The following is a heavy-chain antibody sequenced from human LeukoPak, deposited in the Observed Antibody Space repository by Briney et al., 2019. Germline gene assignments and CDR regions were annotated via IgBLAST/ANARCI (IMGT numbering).Heavy chain of an antibody. CDR3: AISDLIAAAGTAAWFDP. CDR1: GGSFSGYY. V-gene: IGHV4-34*01. D-gene: IGHD6-13*01. J-gene: IGHJ5*02. CDR2: INHSGRT. Sequence: SETLSLTCAVYGGSFSGYYWSWIRQPPGKGPEWIGEINHSGRTNYNPSPKSRVTISVDTSKNQFSLKLSSVTAADTAVYYCAISDLIAAAGTAAWFDPWGQGTLVTVSS.